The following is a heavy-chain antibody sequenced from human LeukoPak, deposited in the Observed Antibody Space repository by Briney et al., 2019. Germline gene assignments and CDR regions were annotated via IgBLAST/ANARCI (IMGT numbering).Heavy chain of an antibody. CDR1: GFTFSSYW. D-gene: IGHD2-2*01. J-gene: IGHJ4*02. Sequence: PGGSLRLSCAPSGFTFSSYWMHWVRQAPGKGLVWVSRINTDGSTITYADSVKGRFTISRDNAKNTLYLQMNSLRAEDTAVYFCAREGKSSTSMDYWGQGTLVTVSS. CDR3: AREGKSSTSMDY. CDR2: INTDGSTI. V-gene: IGHV3-74*01.